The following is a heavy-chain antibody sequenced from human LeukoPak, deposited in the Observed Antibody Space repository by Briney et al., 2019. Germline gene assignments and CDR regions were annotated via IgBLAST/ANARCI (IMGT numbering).Heavy chain of an antibody. D-gene: IGHD3-9*01. CDR3: ARDLDDILTGPASFALGY. CDR1: GGSISSGSYY. V-gene: IGHV4-61*02. Sequence: SQTLSLTCTVSGGSISSGSYYWSGIRQPAGKGLEWIGRIYTSGSTNYNPSLKSRVTISVDTSKNQFSLRLSSVTAADTAVYYCARDLDDILTGPASFALGYWGQGTLVTVSS. J-gene: IGHJ4*02. CDR2: IYTSGST.